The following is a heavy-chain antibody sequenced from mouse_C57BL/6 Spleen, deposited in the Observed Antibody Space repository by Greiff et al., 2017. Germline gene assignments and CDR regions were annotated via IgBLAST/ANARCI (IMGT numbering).Heavy chain of an antibody. D-gene: IGHD2-4*01. V-gene: IGHV1-9*01. Sequence: VQLQQSGAELMKPGASVKLSCKATGYTFTGYWIEWVKQRPGHGLEWIGEILPASGGTNYNQKFKGKATFTADTSTNTAYMQLSSLTTEDSAIXCGARLYYDYPEEMDYWGQGTLVTVSS. CDR3: ARLYYDYPEEMDY. CDR2: ILPASGGT. J-gene: IGHJ4*01. CDR1: GYTFTGYW.